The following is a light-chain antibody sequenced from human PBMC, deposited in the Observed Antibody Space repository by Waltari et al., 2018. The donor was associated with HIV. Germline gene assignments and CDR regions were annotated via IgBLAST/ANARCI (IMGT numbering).Light chain of an antibody. CDR3: LQYTFWPPYT. V-gene: IGKV3-15*01. CDR1: KSISIH. J-gene: IGKJ2*01. Sequence: IVMTQLPGTLSVSPGERATLSCRASKSISIHLALYQQKPGQAPRLLIYAASNRATGIPARFSGSGSGTDFTLTISSLQPEDFAVYYCLQYTFWPPYTFGQGTKLEMK. CDR2: AAS.